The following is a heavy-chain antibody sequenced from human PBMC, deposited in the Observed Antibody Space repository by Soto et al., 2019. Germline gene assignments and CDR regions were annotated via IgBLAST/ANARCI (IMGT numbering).Heavy chain of an antibody. V-gene: IGHV4-59*01. CDR1: GGSISPYY. D-gene: IGHD3-16*01. J-gene: IGHJ4*02. Sequence: SETLSLTCTVSGGSISPYYWSWIRQPPGQRLEWIAYIYYSGSTNYNPSLKSRVTLSVDTSKNQFSLKLSSVTAADTAVYYCARRYGGNFDYWGQGTLVTVSS. CDR3: ARRYGGNFDY. CDR2: IYYSGST.